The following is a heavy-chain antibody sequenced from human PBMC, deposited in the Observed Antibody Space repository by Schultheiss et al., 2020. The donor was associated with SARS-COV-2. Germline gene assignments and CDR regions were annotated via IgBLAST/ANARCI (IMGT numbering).Heavy chain of an antibody. D-gene: IGHD6-19*01. J-gene: IGHJ4*02. V-gene: IGHV6-1*01. CDR2: TYYRSKWYN. CDR3: ARASITVIYFDY. CDR1: GDSVSSNSAA. Sequence: SQTLSLTCAISGDSVSSNSAAWNWIRQSPSRGFEWLGRTYYRSKWYNDYAVSVKSRITINPDTSKNQFSLKMSSVTAADTAVYYCARASITVIYFDYWGQGSLVTVSS.